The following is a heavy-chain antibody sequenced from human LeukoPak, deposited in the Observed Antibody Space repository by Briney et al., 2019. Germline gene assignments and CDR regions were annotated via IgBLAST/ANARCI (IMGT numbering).Heavy chain of an antibody. J-gene: IGHJ5*02. V-gene: IGHV4-34*01. CDR2: INRSGST. CDR1: GGSFSGYY. D-gene: IGHD6-6*01. CDR3: AREIGYSGSSYWFDP. Sequence: PSETLSLTCAVYGGSFSGYYWSWIRQPPGKGLEWIGEINRSGSTNYNPSLKSRVTISVHTSKNQFSLKLSSVTAADTSVYYCAREIGYSGSSYWFDPWGQGTLVTVSS.